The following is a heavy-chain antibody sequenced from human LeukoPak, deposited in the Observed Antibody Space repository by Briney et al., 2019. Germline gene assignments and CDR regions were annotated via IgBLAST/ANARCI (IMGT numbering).Heavy chain of an antibody. CDR3: AGVGRGDHTWGGYCFVS. V-gene: IGHV4-59*12. CDR2: ISYSGST. D-gene: IGHD3-16*01. CDR1: DDSISSYY. J-gene: IGHJ4*02. Sequence: SETLSLICTVSDDSISSYYWSWIRQPPGEGLEWIGYISYSGSTKFNPSLESRVTISLDTSKNQFSLKVTSVTAADTAVYYCAGVGRGDHTWGGYCFVSWGEGSLVTVSS.